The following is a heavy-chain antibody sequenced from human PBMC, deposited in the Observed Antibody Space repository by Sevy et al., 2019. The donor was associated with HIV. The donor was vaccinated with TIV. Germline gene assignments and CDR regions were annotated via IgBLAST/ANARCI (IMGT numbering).Heavy chain of an antibody. CDR3: ASATKRGSGLDY. CDR2: IYYSGST. J-gene: IGHJ4*02. V-gene: IGHV4-59*01. CDR1: RGSISLYY. Sequence: SETLSLTCTVSRGSISLYYWSWVRQPPGKGLEWIGYIYYSGSTNYTPSLKSRVAFSVDMSKNQFSLKLTSVTAPDTAICYCASATKRGSGLDYWGQGTLVTVSS. D-gene: IGHD6-19*01.